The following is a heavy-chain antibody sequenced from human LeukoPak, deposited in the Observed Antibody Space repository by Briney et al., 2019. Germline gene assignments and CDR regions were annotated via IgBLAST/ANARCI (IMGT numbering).Heavy chain of an antibody. Sequence: SVTVSCKASGGTFSSYAISWVRQAPGQGLEWMGGIIPIFGTANYAQKFQGRVTITADESTSTAYMELSSLRSEDTAVYYCARRIAVAARSLGYYYGMDVWGQGTTVTVSS. CDR3: ARRIAVAARSLGYYYGMDV. CDR1: GGTFSSYA. J-gene: IGHJ6*02. V-gene: IGHV1-69*01. CDR2: IIPIFGTA. D-gene: IGHD6-19*01.